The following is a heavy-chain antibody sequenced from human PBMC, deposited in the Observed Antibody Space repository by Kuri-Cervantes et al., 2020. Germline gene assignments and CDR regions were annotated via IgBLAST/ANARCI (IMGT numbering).Heavy chain of an antibody. J-gene: IGHJ3*02. CDR3: AKFILGAFDI. D-gene: IGHD3-16*02. Sequence: SLKISCAASGFTLDDYAMHWVRQAPGKGLEWVSGISWNSGSIGYADSVKGRFTISRDNAKNSLYLQMNSLRAEDTALYYCAKFILGAFDIWGQGTMVTVSS. CDR2: ISWNSGSI. V-gene: IGHV3-9*01. CDR1: GFTLDDYA.